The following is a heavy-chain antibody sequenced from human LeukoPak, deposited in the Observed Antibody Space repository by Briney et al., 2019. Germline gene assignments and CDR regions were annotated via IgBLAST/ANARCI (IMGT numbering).Heavy chain of an antibody. Sequence: GGSLRLSCAASGFTFSSHSMNWVRQAPGKGLEWVSYISSDSSTIYYADSVKGRFTISRDNAKNSLYLQMNSLRAEDTAVYYCARVGMMGGGTAAGRNAFDIWGQGTMVTVSS. V-gene: IGHV3-48*01. CDR1: GFTFSSHS. CDR2: ISSDSSTI. D-gene: IGHD6-13*01. CDR3: ARVGMMGGGTAAGRNAFDI. J-gene: IGHJ3*02.